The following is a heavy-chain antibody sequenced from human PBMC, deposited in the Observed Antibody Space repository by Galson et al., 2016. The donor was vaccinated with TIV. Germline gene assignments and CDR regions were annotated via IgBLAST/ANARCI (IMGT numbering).Heavy chain of an antibody. V-gene: IGHV3-30*18. CDR2: IAYDGSAK. J-gene: IGHJ4*02. D-gene: IGHD6-19*01. CDR1: GFIVNTNY. CDR3: AKVGHQYYSIGWFYFDS. Sequence: SLRLSCAGSGFIVNTNYMHWVRQAPGKGLEWVSLIAYDGSAKYYVDSVEGRFTISRDNSKNTLFLQMNSLRPEDTAVYHCAKVGHQYYSIGWFYFDSWGQGALVTVSS.